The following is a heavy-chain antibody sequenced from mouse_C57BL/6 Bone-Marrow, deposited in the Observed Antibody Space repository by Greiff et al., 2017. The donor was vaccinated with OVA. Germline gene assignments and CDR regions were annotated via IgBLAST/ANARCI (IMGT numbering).Heavy chain of an antibody. CDR3: ARPSYYGSSYYYAMDY. CDR2: IHPNSGST. CDR1: GYTFTSYW. J-gene: IGHJ4*01. D-gene: IGHD1-1*01. V-gene: IGHV1-64*01. Sequence: QVQLQQPGAELVKPGASVKLSCKASGYTFTSYWMHWVKQRPGQGLEWIGMIHPNSGSTNYNEKFKSKATLTVDKSSNTAYMQLSSLTSEDSAVYYCARPSYYGSSYYYAMDYWGQGTSVTVSS.